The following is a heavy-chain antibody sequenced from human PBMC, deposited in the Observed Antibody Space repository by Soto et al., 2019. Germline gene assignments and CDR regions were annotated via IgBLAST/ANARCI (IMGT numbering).Heavy chain of an antibody. CDR3: ARKLRGHRPYYYYYYGMDV. V-gene: IGHV4-34*01. D-gene: IGHD3-10*01. Sequence: PSEALSLTCDVYGGSFSSYYWTWIRQPPGKGLEWIGDINHSGSTNYNPSLKSRVTISVHTSKNQFSLKLYSVTAADTAVYYCARKLRGHRPYYYYYYGMDVWGQGTSVTVSS. J-gene: IGHJ6*02. CDR2: INHSGST. CDR1: GGSFSSYY.